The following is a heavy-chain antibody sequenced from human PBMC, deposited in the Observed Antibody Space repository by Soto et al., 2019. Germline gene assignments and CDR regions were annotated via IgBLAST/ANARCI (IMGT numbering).Heavy chain of an antibody. CDR2: ISPMLGAA. D-gene: IGHD3-10*01. V-gene: IGHV1-69*19. CDR1: GGTFNTYA. CDR3: AREVQVHTPAFVY. J-gene: IGHJ4*02. Sequence: QVQLVQSGAEMKKPGSSVKVSCQSSGGTFNTYAMNWVRQAPGQGPEWLGDISPMLGAANYAPKLQGRVTITADESTGTSYMPLSSLTSEYTALYFCAREVQVHTPAFVYWGQGTLVTVSS.